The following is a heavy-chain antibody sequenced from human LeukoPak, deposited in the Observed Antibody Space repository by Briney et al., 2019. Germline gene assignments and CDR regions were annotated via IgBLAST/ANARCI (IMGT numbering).Heavy chain of an antibody. CDR3: ATSIVGAYYR. V-gene: IGHV4-34*01. J-gene: IGHJ5*02. CDR1: GGSFSGYY. Sequence: SETLSLTCAVYGGSFSGYYWSWIRQPPGKGLEWIGEINHSGSTNYNPSLKSRVTISVDTSKNRFSLKLSSVTAADTAVYYCATSIVGAYYRWGQGTLVTVSS. CDR2: INHSGST. D-gene: IGHD1-26*01.